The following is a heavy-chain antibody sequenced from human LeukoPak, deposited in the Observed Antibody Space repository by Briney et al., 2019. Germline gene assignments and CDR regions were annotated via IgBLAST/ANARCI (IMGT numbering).Heavy chain of an antibody. Sequence: GGSLRLSCAASGFTVKNYGMHWVRQAPGKGLEWMAFIRYDESNKYYADSVKGRFTISRDNSKNTLYLQMNSLRAEDTAVYYCARDLEVTHHSGYYYYYMDVWGKGTTVTISS. CDR2: IRYDESNK. CDR1: GFTVKNYG. D-gene: IGHD2-21*02. J-gene: IGHJ6*03. V-gene: IGHV3-30*02. CDR3: ARDLEVTHHSGYYYYYMDV.